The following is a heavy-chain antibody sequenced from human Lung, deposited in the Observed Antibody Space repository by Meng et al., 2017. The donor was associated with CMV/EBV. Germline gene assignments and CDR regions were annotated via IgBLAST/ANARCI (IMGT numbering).Heavy chain of an antibody. CDR1: GFTSSSYW. J-gene: IGHJ6*01. V-gene: IGHV3-74*01. CDR2: INSDGSST. D-gene: IGHD3-3*01. Sequence: GEXXKTSCAAPGFTSSSYWMHWVRQAPGKGLVWVSRINSDGSSTSYADSVKGRFTISRDNAKNTMYLQMNSLRAEDAAVYYCARDKVRYYDFWSGYGGMAVWGQGNXV. CDR3: ARDKVRYYDFWSGYGGMAV.